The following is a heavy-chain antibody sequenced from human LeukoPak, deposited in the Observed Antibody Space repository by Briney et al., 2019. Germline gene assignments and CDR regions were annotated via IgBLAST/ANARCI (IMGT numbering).Heavy chain of an antibody. J-gene: IGHJ6*03. D-gene: IGHD3-16*01. Sequence: ASVKVSCKASGYTFTGYYMHWVRQAPGQGLEWMGWINPNSGGTNYAQKFQGRVTMTRDTSISTAYMELSRLRSDDTAVYYCARVYTRYYYMDVWGKGTTVTVSS. V-gene: IGHV1-2*02. CDR2: INPNSGGT. CDR3: ARVYTRYYYMDV. CDR1: GYTFTGYY.